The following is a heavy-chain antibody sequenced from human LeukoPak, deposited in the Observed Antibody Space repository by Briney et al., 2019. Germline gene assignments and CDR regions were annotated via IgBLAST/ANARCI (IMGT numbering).Heavy chain of an antibody. CDR3: ARDRQFSYGLGDY. Sequence: GASVKVSCKASDTFTNYGISWVRQAPGQGLEWMGWISAYNGNTNYAQKLQGRVTMTTDTSTSTAYMELRSLRSDDTAVYYCARDRQFSYGLGDYWGQGTLVTVSS. CDR1: DTFTNYG. CDR2: ISAYNGNT. J-gene: IGHJ4*02. V-gene: IGHV1-18*01. D-gene: IGHD5-18*01.